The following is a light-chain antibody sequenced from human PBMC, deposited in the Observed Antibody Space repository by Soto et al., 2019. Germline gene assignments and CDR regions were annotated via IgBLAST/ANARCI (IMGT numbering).Light chain of an antibody. CDR3: ETWDSNTRV. Sequence: QAVLTQSSSASASLGSSVKLTCTRSSGHSSYIIAWHQQQPGKAPRYLMKLEGSGSYNKGSGVPDRFSGSSSGADRYLTIANLQSEDEADYCCETWDSNTRVFGGGTKLTVL. CDR2: LEGSGSY. CDR1: SGHSSYI. J-gene: IGLJ3*02. V-gene: IGLV4-60*03.